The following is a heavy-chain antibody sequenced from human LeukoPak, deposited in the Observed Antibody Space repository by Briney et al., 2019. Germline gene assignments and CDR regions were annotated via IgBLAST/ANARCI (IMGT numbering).Heavy chain of an antibody. CDR1: GFTFSSYA. Sequence: PGRSLRLSCAASGFTFSSYAMHWVRQAPGKGLEWVAVISYDGSNKYYADSVKGRFTISRDNSKNTLYLQMNSLRAEDTAVYYCARDYGFADCSGGGCYPEYWGQGTLVTVSS. CDR2: ISYDGSNK. D-gene: IGHD2-15*01. V-gene: IGHV3-30-3*01. CDR3: ARDYGFADCSGGGCYPEY. J-gene: IGHJ4*02.